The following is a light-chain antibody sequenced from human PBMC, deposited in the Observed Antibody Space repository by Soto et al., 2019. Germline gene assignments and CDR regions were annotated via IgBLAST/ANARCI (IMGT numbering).Light chain of an antibody. J-gene: IGKJ5*01. CDR3: QQYNNWPPIT. Sequence: EIVLTQSPATLSLSPGERATLSCRASQSIHTSLAWYQQKSGKPPRLVIYDSTLRANGVPDRFGGSRSGTEFTLTISSLQSEDFAVYYCQQYNNWPPITFGQGTRLEIK. CDR1: QSIHTS. CDR2: DST. V-gene: IGKV3D-15*01.